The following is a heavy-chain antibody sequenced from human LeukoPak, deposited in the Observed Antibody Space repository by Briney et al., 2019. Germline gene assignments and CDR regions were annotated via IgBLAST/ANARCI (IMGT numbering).Heavy chain of an antibody. D-gene: IGHD3/OR15-3a*01. CDR2: ISAYNGNT. J-gene: IGHJ4*02. V-gene: IGHV1-18*01. Sequence: ASVKVSCKASGYTFTSYGISWVRQAPGQGLEWMGWISAYNGNTNYAQKLQGRVTMTTDTSTSTAYMELRSLRSDDTAVYYCARGPSRGPIFGLLIIYYSDYWGQGTLVTVSS. CDR1: GYTFTSYG. CDR3: ARGPSRGPIFGLLIIYYSDY.